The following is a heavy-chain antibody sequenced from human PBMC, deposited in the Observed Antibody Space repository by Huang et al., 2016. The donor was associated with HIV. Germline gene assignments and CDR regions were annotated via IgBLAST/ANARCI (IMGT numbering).Heavy chain of an antibody. CDR3: VREREMATLRVRSFDS. CDR1: GFSFSDNY. Sequence: QVQLVESGGGLVKPGGSLRLACEASGFSFSDNYMSWIRQGLGKGLEWISYISISGGSIYYADSVRGRFTISRDNAKNSLYLQMNSLRVEDTAIYYCVREREMATLRVRSFDSWGQGTLVTVSS. J-gene: IGHJ4*02. V-gene: IGHV3-11*01. CDR2: ISISGGSI.